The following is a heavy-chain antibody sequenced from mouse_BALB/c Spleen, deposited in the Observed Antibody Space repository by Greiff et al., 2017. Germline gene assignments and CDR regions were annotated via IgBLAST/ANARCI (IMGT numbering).Heavy chain of an antibody. CDR2: INPSSGYT. J-gene: IGHJ2*01. V-gene: IGHV1-4*01. Sequence: VQLQQSGAELARPGASVKMSCKASGYTFTSYTMHWVKQRPGQGLEWIGYINPSSGYTNYNQKFKDKATLTVDKSSSTAYMQLSSPTSEDSAVYYCARLDGGYYFDYWGQGTTLTVSS. CDR1: GYTFTSYT. CDR3: ARLDGGYYFDY.